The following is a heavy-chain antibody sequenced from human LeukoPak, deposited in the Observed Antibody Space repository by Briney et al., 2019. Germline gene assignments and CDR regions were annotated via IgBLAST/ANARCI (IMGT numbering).Heavy chain of an antibody. D-gene: IGHD7-27*01. CDR1: GGTFSSYT. CDR2: IIPILGIA. Sequence: ASVKVSCRASGGTFSSYTISWVRQAPGQGLEWMGRIIPILGIANYAQKFQGRVTITADKSTSTAYMELSSLRSEDTAVYYCASQTGGTQFDYWGQGTLVTVSS. V-gene: IGHV1-69*02. J-gene: IGHJ4*02. CDR3: ASQTGGTQFDY.